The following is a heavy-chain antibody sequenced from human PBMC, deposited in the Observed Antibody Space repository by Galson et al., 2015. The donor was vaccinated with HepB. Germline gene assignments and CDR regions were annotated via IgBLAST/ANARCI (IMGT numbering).Heavy chain of an antibody. J-gene: IGHJ3*02. CDR3: ARAPGIAVAGGGVDAFDI. CDR1: GYTFTSYY. Sequence: VKVSCKASGYTFTSYYMHWVRQAPGQGLEWMGIINPSGGSTSYAQKFQGRVTMTRDTSTSTVYMELSSLRSEDTAVYYCARAPGIAVAGGGVDAFDIWGQGTMVTVSS. V-gene: IGHV1-46*01. CDR2: INPSGGST. D-gene: IGHD6-19*01.